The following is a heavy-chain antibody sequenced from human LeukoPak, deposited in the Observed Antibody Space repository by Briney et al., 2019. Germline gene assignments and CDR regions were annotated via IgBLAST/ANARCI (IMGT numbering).Heavy chain of an antibody. CDR1: GGSISSGDYY. V-gene: IGHV4-30-4*01. CDR2: IYYSGST. CDR3: ARIENFDWLFDY. J-gene: IGHJ4*02. D-gene: IGHD3-9*01. Sequence: SQTLSLTCTVSGGSISSGDYYWSWIRQPPGKGLEWIGYIYYSGSTYCNPSLKSRVTISVDTSKNQFSLKLSSVTAADTAVYYCARIENFDWLFDYWGQGTLVTVSS.